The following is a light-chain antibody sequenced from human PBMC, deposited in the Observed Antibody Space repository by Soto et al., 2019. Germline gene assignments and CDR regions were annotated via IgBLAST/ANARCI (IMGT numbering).Light chain of an antibody. CDR3: SSFANSNNFV. J-gene: IGLJ1*01. CDR1: SSDVGAYDY. CDR2: EVT. V-gene: IGLV2-8*01. Sequence: SALTPPPPPAGVPWQSVTLFCPGTSSDVGAYDYVSWYQQHPGEAPKLMIYEVTKRPSGVPDRFSGSKSGNTASLTVSGLQTEDEADYYCSSFANSNNFVFGTGTKVTVL.